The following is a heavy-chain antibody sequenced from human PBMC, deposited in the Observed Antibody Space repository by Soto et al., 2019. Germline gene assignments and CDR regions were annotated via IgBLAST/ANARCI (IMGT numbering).Heavy chain of an antibody. J-gene: IGHJ4*02. D-gene: IGHD3-9*01. CDR2: ISSSSSYI. V-gene: IGHV3-21*01. CDR3: ARNYDILTGTRLPDY. Sequence: GGSLRLSCAASGFTFSSYSMNWVRQAPGKGLEWVSSISSSSSYIYYADSVKGRFTISRDNAKNSLYLQTNSLRAEDTAVYYCARNYDILTGTRLPDYWGQGTLVTVSS. CDR1: GFTFSSYS.